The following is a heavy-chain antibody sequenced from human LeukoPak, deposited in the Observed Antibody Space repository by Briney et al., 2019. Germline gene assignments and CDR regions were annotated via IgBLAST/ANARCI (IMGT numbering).Heavy chain of an antibody. V-gene: IGHV4-4*07. J-gene: IGHJ4*02. CDR2: IYTSGST. CDR3: ARGRYYYDSSPVDYFDY. D-gene: IGHD3-22*01. Sequence: KPSETLSLTCTVSGGSISSYYWSWIRQPAGKGLEWIGRIYTSGSTNYNPSLKSRVTMSVDTSKNQFSLKLSSVTAADTAVYYCARGRYYYDSSPVDYFDYWGQGTLVTVSS. CDR1: GGSISSYY.